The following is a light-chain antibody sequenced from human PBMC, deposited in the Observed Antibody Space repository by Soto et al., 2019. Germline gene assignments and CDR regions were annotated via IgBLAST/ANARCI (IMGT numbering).Light chain of an antibody. J-gene: IGLJ1*01. CDR2: RNN. V-gene: IGLV1-47*01. CDR1: TSNIGSNY. Sequence: QSVLTQPPSASGTPGQGVTLSSSGSTSNIGSNYVYWYQQLPGAAPKLLIYRNNQRPSGVPDRFSGSKSGTSASLAISGLRSDDEADYFGATWDDSLNGFYVFGTGTKVTVL. CDR3: ATWDDSLNGFYV.